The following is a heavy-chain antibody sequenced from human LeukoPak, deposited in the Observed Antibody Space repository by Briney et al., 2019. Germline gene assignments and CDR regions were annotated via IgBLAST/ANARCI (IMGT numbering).Heavy chain of an antibody. Sequence: GGSLRLSCAPSGFTFSDYNMNWVRQAPGKGLEWVSSISSAGDYIFYADSVRGRFTISRDNAKNSLYLQMDTLRAEDTAVYYCATSWSNFDYRGQGTLVTVSS. V-gene: IGHV3-21*01. J-gene: IGHJ4*02. CDR2: ISSAGDYI. CDR1: GFTFSDYN. CDR3: ATSWSNFDY. D-gene: IGHD6-13*01.